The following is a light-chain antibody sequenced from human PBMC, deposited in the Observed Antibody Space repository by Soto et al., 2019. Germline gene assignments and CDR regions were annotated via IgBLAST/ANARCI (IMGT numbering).Light chain of an antibody. CDR1: QSVSSSY. V-gene: IGKV3-20*01. Sequence: EIVLTQSPGTLSLSPGERATLSCRASQSVSSSYLAWYQQKPGQAPSLLIYAASSRATGIPDRFSGSGSGTDFTLTISRLEPEDFAVYYCQQYVTSPYTFGQGTKVDIK. CDR2: AAS. J-gene: IGKJ2*01. CDR3: QQYVTSPYT.